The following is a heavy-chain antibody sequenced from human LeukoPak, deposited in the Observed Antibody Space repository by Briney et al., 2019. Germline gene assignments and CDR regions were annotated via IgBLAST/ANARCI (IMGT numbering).Heavy chain of an antibody. CDR2: ISSSGSTI. V-gene: IGHV3-48*03. J-gene: IGHJ4*02. Sequence: QPGGSLRLSCAASGFTFSSYEMNWVHQAPGKGLEWVSYISSSGSTIYYADSVKGRFTISRDNAKNSLYLQMNSLRAEDTAVYYCARSSGWTGAFDYWGQGTLVTVSS. CDR1: GFTFSSYE. D-gene: IGHD6-19*01. CDR3: ARSSGWTGAFDY.